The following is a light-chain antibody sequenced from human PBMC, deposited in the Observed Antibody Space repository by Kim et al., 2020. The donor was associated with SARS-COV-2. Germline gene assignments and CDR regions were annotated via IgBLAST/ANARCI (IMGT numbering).Light chain of an antibody. Sequence: QSVLTQSPSASASLGASVKLTCTLSSGHSNYAIAWHQQQPKKGPRYLMKVNSDGSHIKGDGIPDRFSGSSSGAERYLIISSLQSEDETDYYCQTWGTGIRVFGGGTQLTVL. J-gene: IGLJ3*02. CDR3: QTWGTGIRV. CDR1: SGHSNYA. V-gene: IGLV4-69*01. CDR2: VNSDGSH.